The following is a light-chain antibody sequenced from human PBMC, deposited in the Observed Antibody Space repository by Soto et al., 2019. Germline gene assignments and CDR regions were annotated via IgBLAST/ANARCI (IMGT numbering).Light chain of an antibody. CDR1: SGHSSYI. V-gene: IGLV4-60*03. CDR2: VEGSGSY. Sequence: QAVVTQSSSASASLGSSVKLTCALSSGHSSYIIAWHQQQPGKAPRYLMKVEGSGSYNKESGVPDRFSGSGSGADRHLTISNLQSEDEAVYYCETWDSNTRVFGGGTQLTVL. J-gene: IGLJ3*02. CDR3: ETWDSNTRV.